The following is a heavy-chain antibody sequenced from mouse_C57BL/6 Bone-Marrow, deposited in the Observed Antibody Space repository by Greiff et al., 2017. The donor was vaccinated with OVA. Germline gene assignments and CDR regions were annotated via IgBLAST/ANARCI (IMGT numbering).Heavy chain of an antibody. CDR2: IDPANGDT. CDR3: TGKLRLSMDY. CDR1: GFNIKDDY. V-gene: IGHV14-4*01. D-gene: IGHD3-2*02. Sequence: VQLQQSGAELVRPGASVKLSCTASGFNIKDDYMHWVKQRPEQGLEWIGWIDPANGDTEYASKFQGKATITANTSSNTAYLQLSSLTSEDTAVYYCTGKLRLSMDYWGQGTSVTVSS. J-gene: IGHJ4*01.